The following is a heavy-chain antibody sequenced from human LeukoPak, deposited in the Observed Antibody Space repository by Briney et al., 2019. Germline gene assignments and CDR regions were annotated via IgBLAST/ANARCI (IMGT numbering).Heavy chain of an antibody. Sequence: SVKVSCKASGGTFSSYAISWVRQAPGQGLEWMGGIIPIFGTANYAQKLQGRVTITADESTSTAYVELSSLRSEDTAVYYCARVGGGYDSSGYYSLPFDIWGQGTMVTASS. D-gene: IGHD3-22*01. CDR2: IIPIFGTA. CDR1: GGTFSSYA. CDR3: ARVGGGYDSSGYYSLPFDI. V-gene: IGHV1-69*13. J-gene: IGHJ3*02.